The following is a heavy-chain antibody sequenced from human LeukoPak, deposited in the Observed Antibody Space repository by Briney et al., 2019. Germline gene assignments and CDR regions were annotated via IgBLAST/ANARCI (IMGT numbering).Heavy chain of an antibody. CDR2: IIGSAANT. CDR3: AKDGYGVLDY. Sequence: PGGSLRLSCGASGLTVSSYAMSWVRQAPGKGLEWVSTIIGSAANTYYADSVKGRFTISRENSQNTLYLQMNSLRAEDTAVYYCAKDGYGVLDYWGQGTLVTVSS. V-gene: IGHV3-23*01. J-gene: IGHJ4*02. D-gene: IGHD4-17*01. CDR1: GLTVSSYA.